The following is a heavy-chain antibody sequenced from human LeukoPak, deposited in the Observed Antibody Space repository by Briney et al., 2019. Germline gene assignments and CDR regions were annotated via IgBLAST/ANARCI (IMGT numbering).Heavy chain of an antibody. J-gene: IGHJ6*03. Sequence: GGSLRLSCAAPGFTFSDYYMSWIRQAPGKGREWVSYISSSGSTIYYADSVKGRSTISRDNAKNTLYLQMNSLRAEDTAVYYCARGVSVGWTAHYYMYVWGKGTTVTVSS. V-gene: IGHV3-11*01. CDR1: GFTFSDYY. D-gene: IGHD1-26*01. CDR3: ARGVSVGWTAHYYMYV. CDR2: ISSSGSTI.